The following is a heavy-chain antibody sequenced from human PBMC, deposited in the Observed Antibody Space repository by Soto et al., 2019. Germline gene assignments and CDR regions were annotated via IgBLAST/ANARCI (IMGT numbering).Heavy chain of an antibody. CDR2: IYYSGST. V-gene: IGHV4-39*01. CDR1: GGSISSSSYY. Sequence: QLQLQESGPGLVKPSETLSLTCTVSGGSISSSSYYWGWIRQPPGKGLEWIGTIYYSGSTYYNPSLKNRVPIAVDTSKSQFALKLTSVTAADTAVYYCARRVAGGTFQHWGQGTLVTVSS. D-gene: IGHD6-19*01. J-gene: IGHJ1*01. CDR3: ARRVAGGTFQH.